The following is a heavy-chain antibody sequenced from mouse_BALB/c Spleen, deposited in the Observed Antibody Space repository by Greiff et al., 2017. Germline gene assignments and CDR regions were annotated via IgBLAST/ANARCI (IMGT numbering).Heavy chain of an antibody. J-gene: IGHJ1*01. V-gene: IGHV1-9*01. Sequence: QVQLQQSGAELMKPGASVKISCKATGYTFSSYWIEWVKQRPGHGLEWIGEILPGSGSTNYNEKFKGKATFTADTSSNTAYMQLSSLTSEDSAVYYCARRTGVVATRWYFDVWGAGTTVTVAS. CDR2: ILPGSGST. D-gene: IGHD1-1*01. CDR3: ARRTGVVATRWYFDV. CDR1: GYTFSSYW.